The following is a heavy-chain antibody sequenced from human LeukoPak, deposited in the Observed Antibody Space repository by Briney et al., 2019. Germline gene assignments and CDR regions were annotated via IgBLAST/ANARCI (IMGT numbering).Heavy chain of an antibody. V-gene: IGHV3-21*01. Sequence: GGPLRLSCAASGFTFSSYSMNWVRQAPGKGLEWVSSISSSSSYIYYADSVKGRFTISRDNAKNSLYLQMNSLRAEDTAVYYCARGGITMIVVAYYFDYWGQGTLVTVSS. CDR1: GFTFSSYS. D-gene: IGHD3-22*01. CDR3: ARGGITMIVVAYYFDY. CDR2: ISSSSSYI. J-gene: IGHJ4*02.